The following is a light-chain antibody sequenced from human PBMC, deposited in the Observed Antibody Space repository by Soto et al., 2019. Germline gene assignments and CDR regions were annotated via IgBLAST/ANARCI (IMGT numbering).Light chain of an antibody. V-gene: IGKV3-15*01. CDR1: QRGSSK. CDR3: QQYNNWWT. J-gene: IGKJ1*01. Sequence: EIVMTQAPATLSVAPGERATLSCRASQRGSSKLACYQQKPGQAPRLLIYGASTRATGIPARFSVSGSGPECTLTISSLQSEDFSVYYCQQYNNWWTFGQGTPV. CDR2: GAS.